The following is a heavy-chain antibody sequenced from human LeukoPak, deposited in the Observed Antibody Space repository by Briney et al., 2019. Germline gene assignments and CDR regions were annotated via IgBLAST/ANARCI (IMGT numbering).Heavy chain of an antibody. V-gene: IGHV3-23*01. CDR3: ARGGTPGYSSGRIDY. J-gene: IGHJ4*02. CDR1: EFTFSSYV. CDR2: VSGGGGST. D-gene: IGHD6-19*01. Sequence: PGGSLRLSCVASEFTFSSYVMSWVRQVPGKGLEWVSGVSGGGGSTYYADSVKGRFTISRHNSENTLYLHMNSLRVEDTAVYFCARGGTPGYSSGRIDYWGQGTLVTVSS.